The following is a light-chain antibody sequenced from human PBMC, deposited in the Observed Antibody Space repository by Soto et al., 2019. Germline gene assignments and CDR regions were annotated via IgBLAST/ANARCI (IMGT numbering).Light chain of an antibody. CDR1: QGVSSY. CDR3: QQRSNPLT. V-gene: IGKV3D-11*01. J-gene: IGKJ4*01. Sequence: EIVLTQSPVTLSLSPGERATLSCRASQGVSSYLAWYQQKPGQAPRLLIYDASNRATGIPARFSGSGPGTDFTLTISSLEPADFAVYYCQQRSNPLTFGGGTKVEIK. CDR2: DAS.